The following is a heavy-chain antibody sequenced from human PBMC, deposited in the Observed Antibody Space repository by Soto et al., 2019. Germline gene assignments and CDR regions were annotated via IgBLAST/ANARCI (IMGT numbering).Heavy chain of an antibody. Sequence: QVQLVQSGTEVKKPGASVKVSCKPYGYTFINYDINWVRQATGQGPEWIGFLTPSTGNTGYARRFQGRLTLTSDTSTGTAYMELRGLTSADTAVYYCVALARWGQGSLVAVSS. CDR2: LTPSTGNT. V-gene: IGHV1-8*01. D-gene: IGHD6-6*01. CDR1: GYTFINYD. J-gene: IGHJ4*02. CDR3: VALAR.